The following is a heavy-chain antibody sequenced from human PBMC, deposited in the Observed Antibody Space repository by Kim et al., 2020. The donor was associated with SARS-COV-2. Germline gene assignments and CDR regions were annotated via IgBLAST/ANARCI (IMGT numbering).Heavy chain of an antibody. CDR3: AKNPSPGTEDYFDY. V-gene: IGHV3-23*01. D-gene: IGHD1-7*01. J-gene: IGHJ4*02. Sequence: ADHAKGRLTVSRDKSNSTLYLQTHSLRAEDTAVYYCAKNPSPGTEDYFDYWGQGTLVTVSS.